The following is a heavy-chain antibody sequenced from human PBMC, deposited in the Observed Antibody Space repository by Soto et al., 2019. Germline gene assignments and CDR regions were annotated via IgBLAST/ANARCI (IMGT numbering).Heavy chain of an antibody. Sequence: TSETLSLTCAVYGGSLSDYSWTWIRQAPRRGLEWIGEVDTSGITNYNPSLESRVTFSIDTSNSQFSLRLSSVTAADTAVYYCARDRTIAVRYYFDYWGQGTLVTVSS. CDR2: VDTSGIT. CDR3: ARDRTIAVRYYFDY. D-gene: IGHD6-19*01. CDR1: GGSLSDYS. J-gene: IGHJ4*02. V-gene: IGHV4-34*01.